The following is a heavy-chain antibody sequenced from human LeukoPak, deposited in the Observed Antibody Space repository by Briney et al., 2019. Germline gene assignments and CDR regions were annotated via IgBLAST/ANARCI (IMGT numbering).Heavy chain of an antibody. D-gene: IGHD6-25*01. CDR3: AISAPLGPDAFDI. CDR2: IYPGGSDT. Sequence: GESLKISCKGSGYSFTSYWIGWVRQMPGKGLEGMGIIYPGGSDTRYSPSFQGQVTISADKSISTAYLQWSSLKASDTAMYYCAISAPLGPDAFDIWGQGTMVTVSS. V-gene: IGHV5-51*01. CDR1: GYSFTSYW. J-gene: IGHJ3*02.